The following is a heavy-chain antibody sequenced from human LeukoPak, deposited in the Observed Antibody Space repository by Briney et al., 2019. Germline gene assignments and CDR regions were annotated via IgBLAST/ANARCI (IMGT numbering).Heavy chain of an antibody. CDR1: GGSISSYY. J-gene: IGHJ5*02. CDR3: ARGGLRFRPLNWFDP. D-gene: IGHD3-16*01. V-gene: IGHV4-4*07. CDR2: IYSSGST. Sequence: SETLSLTCTVSGGSISSYYWSWIRQPAGKGLEWIGRIYSSGSTNYNPSLKSRVTISVDTSKDQFSLKLSSVTAADTAVYYCARGGLRFRPLNWFDPWGQGTLVTVSS.